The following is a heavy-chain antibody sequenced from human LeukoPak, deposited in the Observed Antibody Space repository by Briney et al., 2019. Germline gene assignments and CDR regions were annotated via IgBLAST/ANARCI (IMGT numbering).Heavy chain of an antibody. D-gene: IGHD6-19*01. CDR2: ISAYNGNT. Sequence: ASVKVSCKASGYTFTSYGISWVRQAPGQGLEWMGWISAYNGNTNYAQKLQGRVTMTTDTSTSTAYMELRSLRSDDTAVYYCARGLPGIAVASTGARGQYFQHWGQGTLVTVSS. CDR1: GYTFTSYG. V-gene: IGHV1-18*01. CDR3: ARGLPGIAVASTGARGQYFQH. J-gene: IGHJ1*01.